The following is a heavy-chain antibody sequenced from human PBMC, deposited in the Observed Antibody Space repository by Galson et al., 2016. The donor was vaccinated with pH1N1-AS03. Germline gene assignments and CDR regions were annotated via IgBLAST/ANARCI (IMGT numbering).Heavy chain of an antibody. CDR2: ILSNDEK. D-gene: IGHD3-9*01. CDR3: TRLTGISVIRLDDIFFDG. Sequence: PALVKPTQTLTLTCTVSGFSLSNAKMGVSWIRQPPGKALEWLAHILSNDEKSYSTSLESRLTISKDTSKSQVVLTLANVDPEDPATYYCTRLTGISVIRLDDIFFDGWGQGTVVTVSS. J-gene: IGHJ3*01. V-gene: IGHV2-26*01. CDR1: GFSLSNAKMG.